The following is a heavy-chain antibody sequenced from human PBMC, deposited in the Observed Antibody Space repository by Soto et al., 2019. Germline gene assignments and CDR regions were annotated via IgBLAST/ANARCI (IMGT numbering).Heavy chain of an antibody. D-gene: IGHD1-26*01. CDR2: IYWDDSK. V-gene: IGHV2-5*02. CDR3: AHAYGGRSLY. J-gene: IGHJ4*02. CDR1: GFSLTTDRVG. Sequence: QITLKESGPTLVKPTQTLTLTCTFSGFSLTTDRVGVGWIRQPPGEALEWLAVIYWDDSKTYRPSLESRLTITKDTSKNQVALTMTNMDSVDTATYYCAHAYGGRSLYWGQGTRVTVSS.